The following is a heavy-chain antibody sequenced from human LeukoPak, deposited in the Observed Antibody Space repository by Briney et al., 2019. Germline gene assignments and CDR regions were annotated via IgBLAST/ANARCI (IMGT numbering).Heavy chain of an antibody. CDR2: IRFDGSNK. CDR3: ARGDGYCSSASCSGN. V-gene: IGHV3-30*02. J-gene: IGHJ4*02. D-gene: IGHD2-2*03. Sequence: GESLKISCAASGFTLNTYGMHWVRQAPGKGLEWVAFIRFDGSNKYYADSVKGRFTISRDNSKNTLYLQMKSLRPEDTAVYYCARGDGYCSSASCSGNWGQGTLVTVSS. CDR1: GFTLNTYG.